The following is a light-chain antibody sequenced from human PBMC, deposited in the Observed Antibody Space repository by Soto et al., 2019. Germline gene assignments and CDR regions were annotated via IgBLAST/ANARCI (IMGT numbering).Light chain of an antibody. CDR1: QGISSY. Sequence: DIQLTQSPSFLSASVGDRVTITCRASQGISSYLAWYQQKPGKAPKLLIYAASTLQSGVPSRFSSSGSGTVFTLTISSLQPEDFATYYCQQLNSFPITFGQGTRLEIK. J-gene: IGKJ5*01. CDR3: QQLNSFPIT. CDR2: AAS. V-gene: IGKV1-9*01.